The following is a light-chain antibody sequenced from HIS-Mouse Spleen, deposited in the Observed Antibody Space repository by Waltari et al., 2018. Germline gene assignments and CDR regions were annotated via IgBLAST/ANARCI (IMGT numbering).Light chain of an antibody. Sequence: SYELTQPPSVSVSPGQTARITCSGDALPKKYAYWYQQKSGQAHGLVIYEDSKRPSGTPGRFSGSSSGTMATLTISGAQVEDEADYYCYSTDSSGNHRVFGGGTKLTVL. CDR2: EDS. CDR3: YSTDSSGNHRV. CDR1: ALPKKY. J-gene: IGLJ2*01. V-gene: IGLV3-10*01.